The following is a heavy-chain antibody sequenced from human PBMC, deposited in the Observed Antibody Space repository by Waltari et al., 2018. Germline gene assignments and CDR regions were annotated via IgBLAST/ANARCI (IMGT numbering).Heavy chain of an antibody. CDR3: ARDYSSSFYGMDV. Sequence: EVQLVESGGGLVQPGGSLRLSCAASGFTFSSSWMHWVRQAPGKGLGWVSRSNSEGSSTSYADSVKGRFTISRDNAKNTLYLQMNSLRAEDTAVYYCARDYSSSFYGMDVWGQGTTVTVSS. D-gene: IGHD6-6*01. CDR2: SNSEGSST. V-gene: IGHV3-74*01. J-gene: IGHJ6*02. CDR1: GFTFSSSW.